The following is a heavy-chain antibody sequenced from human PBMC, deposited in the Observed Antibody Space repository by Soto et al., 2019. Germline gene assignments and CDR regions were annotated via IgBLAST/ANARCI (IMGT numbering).Heavy chain of an antibody. D-gene: IGHD2-15*01. CDR3: ARPGRSEWARSFAP. CDR2: INSDGSSK. J-gene: IGHJ5*02. CDR1: GFTFSSFW. V-gene: IGHV3-74*01. Sequence: EVQLVESGGGLVQPGGSLRLSCAASGFTFSSFWMHWVRQAPVKVPLWVSGINSDGSSKNYADSVKGQFTISRDNAKNTLDLQMNSLSAEDTALYYCARPGRSEWARSFAPWGQGTLVTVSS.